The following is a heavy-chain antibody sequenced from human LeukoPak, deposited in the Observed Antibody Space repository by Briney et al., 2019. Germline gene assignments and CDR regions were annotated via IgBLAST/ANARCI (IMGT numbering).Heavy chain of an antibody. Sequence: ASVKVSCKASGYTFTSYYMHWVRQAPGQGLEWMGIINPSGGSTSYAQKLQGRVTMTRDTSTSTVSMELSSLRSEDTAVYYCASGGLEMATIFDYWGQGTLVTVSS. D-gene: IGHD5-24*01. CDR2: INPSGGST. CDR1: GYTFTSYY. J-gene: IGHJ4*02. V-gene: IGHV1-46*01. CDR3: ASGGLEMATIFDY.